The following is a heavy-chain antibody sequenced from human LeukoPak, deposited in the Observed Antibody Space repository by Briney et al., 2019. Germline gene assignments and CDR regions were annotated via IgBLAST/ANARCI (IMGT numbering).Heavy chain of an antibody. Sequence: ASVKVSCKASGYTFTSYDINWVRQAPGQGLEWMGWMNPNSGNTGYAQKFQGRVTMTRNTSISTAYMELSSLRSEDTAVYYCARSITMVRGVIDWFDPWGQGTLVTVSS. CDR3: ARSITMVRGVIDWFDP. V-gene: IGHV1-8*01. CDR1: GYTFTSYD. CDR2: MNPNSGNT. D-gene: IGHD3-10*01. J-gene: IGHJ5*02.